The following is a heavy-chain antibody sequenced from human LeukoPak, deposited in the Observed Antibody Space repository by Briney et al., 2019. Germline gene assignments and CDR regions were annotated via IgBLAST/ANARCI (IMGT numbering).Heavy chain of an antibody. CDR3: ARGAYGSGSYYNYYGMDV. V-gene: IGHV5-51*01. D-gene: IGHD3-10*01. Sequence: GAALQISFKGSGYHFRTRWVAWGRPMPGKGLEWMGIIYPDDSDARYSPSFKGQVTISDDKSINTPYLQLSSLKPSDSAIYFCARGAYGSGSYYNYYGMDVCGQGTTFTVSS. CDR2: IYPDDSDA. J-gene: IGHJ6*02. CDR1: GYHFRTRW.